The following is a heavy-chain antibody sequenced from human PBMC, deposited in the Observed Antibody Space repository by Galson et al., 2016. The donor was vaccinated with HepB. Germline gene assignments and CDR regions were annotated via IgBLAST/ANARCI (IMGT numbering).Heavy chain of an antibody. J-gene: IGHJ3*01. D-gene: IGHD6-6*01. CDR2: ISTTIRTI. CDR1: SSYY. CDR3: ARELVRSAFDL. V-gene: IGHV3-48*02. Sequence: SSYYWGWVRQAPGKGLQWISYISTTIRTIYYADSVMGRFTISRDNAKNSVYLQMNSLRDDDTAVYYCARELVRSAFDLWGQGTMVTVSS.